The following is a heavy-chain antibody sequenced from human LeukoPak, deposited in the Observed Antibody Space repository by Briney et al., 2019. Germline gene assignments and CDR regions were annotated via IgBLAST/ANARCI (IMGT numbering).Heavy chain of an antibody. Sequence: GASVKVSCKVSGYTLTVLSMHWVRQAPGKGLEWMGGFDPEDGETIYAQKFQGRVTMTEDTSTDTAYMELSSLRSEDTAVYYCATTSPLERRHYSDYWGQGTLVTVSS. CDR2: FDPEDGET. CDR1: GYTLTVLS. D-gene: IGHD1-1*01. V-gene: IGHV1-24*01. CDR3: ATTSPLERRHYSDY. J-gene: IGHJ4*02.